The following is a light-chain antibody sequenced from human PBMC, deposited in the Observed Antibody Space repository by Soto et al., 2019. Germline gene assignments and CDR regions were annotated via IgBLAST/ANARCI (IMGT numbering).Light chain of an antibody. CDR1: QAVNTR. CDR2: LAS. J-gene: IGKJ1*01. V-gene: IGKV3-11*01. CDR3: HQRPSWPRT. Sequence: EIVLTQSPATLSSFPGDRVTLSCRASQAVNTRLAWYQHKPGQAPRLLIYLASNRAAGVPARFSGSGSGTDFTLTISDVEPEDFAVYYCHQRPSWPRTFGQGTTVDIK.